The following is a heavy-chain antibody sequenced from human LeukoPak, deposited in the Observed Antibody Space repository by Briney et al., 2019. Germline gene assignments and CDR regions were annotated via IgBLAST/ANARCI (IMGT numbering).Heavy chain of an antibody. J-gene: IGHJ4*02. CDR3: ATTGYGDYYLDY. CDR2: IRSSSSYI. V-gene: IGHV3-21*01. CDR1: GFTFSSYS. D-gene: IGHD4-17*01. Sequence: GGSLRLSCAASGFTFSSYSMNWVRQAPGKGLEWVSSIRSSSSYIYYADSVKGRFTISRDNAKNSLYLQMNSLRAEDTAVYYCATTGYGDYYLDYWGQGTLVTVSS.